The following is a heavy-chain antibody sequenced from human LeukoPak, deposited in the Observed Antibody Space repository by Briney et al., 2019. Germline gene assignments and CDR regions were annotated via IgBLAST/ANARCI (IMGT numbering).Heavy chain of an antibody. J-gene: IGHJ4*02. CDR3: ATRKLGNDY. V-gene: IGHV4-59*02. D-gene: IGHD7-27*01. Sequence: PWETLSLTCTVSGGSVTDYYWSWIRQSPGKGLEWIGYIYYTGTSYNPSLKSRVTISADTSKNQFSLKLISVTAADTAVYYCATRKLGNDYWGQGTLVTVSS. CDR1: GGSVTDYY. CDR2: IYYTGT.